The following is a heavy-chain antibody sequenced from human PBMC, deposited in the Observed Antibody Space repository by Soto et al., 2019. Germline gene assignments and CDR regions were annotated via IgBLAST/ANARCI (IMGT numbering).Heavy chain of an antibody. J-gene: IGHJ4*02. CDR3: ARDVIPWADYYGSGSYPLFDY. Sequence: GGSLRLSCAASGFTFSSYAMHWVRQAPGKGLEWVAVISYDGSNKYYADSVKGRFTISRDNSKNTLYLQMNSLRAEDTAVYYCARDVIPWADYYGSGSYPLFDYWGQGTLVTVSS. CDR1: GFTFSSYA. V-gene: IGHV3-30-3*01. D-gene: IGHD3-10*01. CDR2: ISYDGSNK.